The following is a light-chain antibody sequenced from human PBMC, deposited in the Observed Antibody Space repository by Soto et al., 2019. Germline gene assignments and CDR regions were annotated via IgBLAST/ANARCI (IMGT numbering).Light chain of an antibody. CDR3: QHYGSSPPVT. J-gene: IGKJ5*01. CDR1: QTTSGKY. CDR2: GAS. V-gene: IGKV3-20*01. Sequence: EIVMTQSPATLSVSPGESATLSCRTSQTTSGKYLAWYQQRPGLAPRLLVYGASRRATGIPDRFRGSGSGTEFTLTISGLEPEDFAVYFCQHYGSSPPVTFGQGTRLEI.